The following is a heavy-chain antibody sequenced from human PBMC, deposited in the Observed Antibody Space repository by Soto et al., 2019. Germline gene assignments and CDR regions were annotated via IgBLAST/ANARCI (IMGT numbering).Heavy chain of an antibody. D-gene: IGHD2-2*01. CDR2: ISTSSSFI. J-gene: IGHJ6*02. Sequence: PGGSLRLSCEGSGFTFRSHSMNWVRQAPGRGLEWVASISTSSSFIYYGDSVRGRFIISRDDAKNSLDLQMDSLRVEDTAVYYCAGENKDVNKSTSISSGFHGMDVWGQGITVTVSS. V-gene: IGHV3-21*01. CDR3: AGENKDVNKSTSISSGFHGMDV. CDR1: GFTFRSHS.